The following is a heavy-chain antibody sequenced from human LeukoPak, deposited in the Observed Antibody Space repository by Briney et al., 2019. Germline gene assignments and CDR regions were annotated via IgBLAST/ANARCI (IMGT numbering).Heavy chain of an antibody. D-gene: IGHD4-17*01. CDR1: DDSFSSHY. CDR3: ARDLVTVTKGFDI. Sequence: SETLSLTCVVSDDSFSSHYWTWIRQPPGKGLEWIGYISYIGSTNYNPSLKSRVTISIDTSKSQFSLKLSSVTAADTAVYYCARDLVTVTKGFDIWGQGTMVSVSS. J-gene: IGHJ3*02. V-gene: IGHV4-59*11. CDR2: ISYIGST.